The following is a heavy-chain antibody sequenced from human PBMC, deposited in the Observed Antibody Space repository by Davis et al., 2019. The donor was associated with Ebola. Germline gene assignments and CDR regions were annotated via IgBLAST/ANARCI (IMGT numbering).Heavy chain of an antibody. J-gene: IGHJ4*02. V-gene: IGHV3-23*01. CDR3: ASREVGLHNLF. CDR1: GFTFSSYA. CDR2: IGLDYDT. D-gene: IGHD1-26*01. Sequence: GESLKISCAASGFTFSSYAMSWVRQAPGKGLEWVSIIGLDYDTYYPDSVKGRFTISRDNSKNTLYLQMSSLTAEDTGVYYCASREVGLHNLFWGQGTLVTVSS.